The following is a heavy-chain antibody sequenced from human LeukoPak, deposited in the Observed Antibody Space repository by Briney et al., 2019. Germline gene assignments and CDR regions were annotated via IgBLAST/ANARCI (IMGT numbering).Heavy chain of an antibody. D-gene: IGHD5-18*01. CDR3: AKASEYSYGCFDY. J-gene: IGHJ4*02. V-gene: IGHV3-23*01. CDR1: GFTFSSYG. Sequence: PGGSLRLSCAASGFTFSSYGMSWVRQAPGKGLEWVSAISGSGGSTYYADSVKGRFTISRDNSKNTLYLQMNSLRAEDTAVYYCAKASEYSYGCFDYWGQGTLVTVSS. CDR2: ISGSGGST.